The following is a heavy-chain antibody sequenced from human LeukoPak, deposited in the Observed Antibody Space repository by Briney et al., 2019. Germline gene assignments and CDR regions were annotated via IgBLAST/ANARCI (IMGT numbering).Heavy chain of an antibody. J-gene: IGHJ4*02. CDR3: TRQDTAMVTFDY. D-gene: IGHD5-18*01. CDR2: INWNGGST. CDR1: GFTFDDYG. Sequence: GGSLRLSCAASGFTFDDYGMSWVRQAPGKGLEWVSGINWNGGSTGYADSVKGRFTISRDNAKNSLYLQMNSLRAEDTALYYCTRQDTAMVTFDYWGQGTLVTVSS. V-gene: IGHV3-20*04.